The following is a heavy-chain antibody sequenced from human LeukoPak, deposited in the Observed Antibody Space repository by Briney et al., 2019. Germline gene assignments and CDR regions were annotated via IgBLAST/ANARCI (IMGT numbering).Heavy chain of an antibody. CDR1: GFTVSSNY. Sequence: GGSLRLSCAASGFTVSSNYMSWVRQAPGKGLEWVSVIYSGGSTYYADSVKGRFTISRDNSKNTLYLQMNSLRAEDTAVYYCAKGEDYDILTGYSYFDYWGQGTLVTVSS. J-gene: IGHJ4*02. D-gene: IGHD3-9*01. CDR3: AKGEDYDILTGYSYFDY. CDR2: IYSGGST. V-gene: IGHV3-53*01.